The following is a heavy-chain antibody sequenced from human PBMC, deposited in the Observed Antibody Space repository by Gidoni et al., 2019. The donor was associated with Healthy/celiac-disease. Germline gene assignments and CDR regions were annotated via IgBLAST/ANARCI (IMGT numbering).Heavy chain of an antibody. CDR1: GFPFSSYG. Sequence: QVQLVASGGGVVQPGRSLSLSCAASGFPFSSYGMHWVRQAPGKGLAWVAVISYDGSNKYYADSVKGRFTISRDNSKNTLYLQMNSLRAEDTAVYYCAKDGGSSSWYDYYYYYGMDVWGQGTTVTVSS. V-gene: IGHV3-30*18. CDR2: ISYDGSNK. J-gene: IGHJ6*02. D-gene: IGHD6-13*01. CDR3: AKDGGSSSWYDYYYYYGMDV.